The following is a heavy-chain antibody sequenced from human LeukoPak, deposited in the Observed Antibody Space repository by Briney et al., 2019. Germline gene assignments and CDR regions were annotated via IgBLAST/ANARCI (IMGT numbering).Heavy chain of an antibody. CDR3: ARLTYSYFDY. Sequence: SETLSLTCTVSGDSISHSYWNWMRQPPGKGLEWIGYIYYSGTTSYNPSLKSRVTISVDTSRTQFSLKLSSVTASDTAVYYCARLTYSYFDYWDQGTLVTVSS. CDR2: IYYSGTT. CDR1: GDSISHSY. J-gene: IGHJ4*02. V-gene: IGHV4-59*08. D-gene: IGHD2-15*01.